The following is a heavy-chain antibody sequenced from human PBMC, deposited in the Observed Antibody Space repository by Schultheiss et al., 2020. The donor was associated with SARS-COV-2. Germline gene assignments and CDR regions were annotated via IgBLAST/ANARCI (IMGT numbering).Heavy chain of an antibody. Sequence: GESLKISCAASGFTVSSNYMSWIRQAPGKGLEWVSYISSSSSYTNYADSVKGRFTISRDNAKNSLYLQMTSLRDEDTAVYYCASVLFDWGVDYWGQGTLVTVSS. J-gene: IGHJ4*02. V-gene: IGHV3-11*06. D-gene: IGHD3/OR15-3a*01. CDR3: ASVLFDWGVDY. CDR1: GFTVSSNY. CDR2: ISSSSSYT.